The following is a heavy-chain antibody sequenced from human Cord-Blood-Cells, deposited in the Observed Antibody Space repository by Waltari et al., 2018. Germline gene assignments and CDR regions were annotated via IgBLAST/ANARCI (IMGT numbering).Heavy chain of an antibody. J-gene: IGHJ4*02. V-gene: IGHV4-59*08. Sequence: QVQLQESGPGLVKPSETLSLTCTVSGGSISSYYWSWIRQPPGKGLEWIGYSYYSGSTNYNPSLKSRVTISVDTSKNQFSLKLSSVIAADTAVYYCARHEQQLDYWGQGTLVTVSS. D-gene: IGHD6-13*01. CDR3: ARHEQQLDY. CDR1: GGSISSYY. CDR2: SYYSGST.